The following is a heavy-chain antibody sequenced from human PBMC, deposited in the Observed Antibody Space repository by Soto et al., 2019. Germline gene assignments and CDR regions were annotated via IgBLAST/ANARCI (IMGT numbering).Heavy chain of an antibody. CDR3: ARLIYGAVYYYYGMDV. CDR2: IDPSDSYT. Sequence: GESLKISCKGSGYSFTSYWISRVRQMPGKGLEWMGRIDPSDSYTNYSPSFQGHVTISGDKSISTAYLQWSSLKASDTAMYYCARLIYGAVYYYYGMDVWGQGTTVTVSS. V-gene: IGHV5-10-1*01. D-gene: IGHD3-10*01. J-gene: IGHJ6*02. CDR1: GYSFTSYW.